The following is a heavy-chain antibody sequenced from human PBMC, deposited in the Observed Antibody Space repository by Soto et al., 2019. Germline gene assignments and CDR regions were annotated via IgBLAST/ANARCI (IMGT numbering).Heavy chain of an antibody. J-gene: IGHJ6*02. V-gene: IGHV1-69*01. CDR1: GGTFSSYT. CDR3: ARNGTLTGYSYGMDV. Sequence: QVQLVQSGAEVKKPGSSVKVSYKASGGTFSSYTINWVRQAPGQGPEWMGGIIPIFDTANYAQKFQGRVTITADESTSTSYMEVSSLRSEDTAVYYCARNGTLTGYSYGMDVWGQGTTVTVSS. CDR2: IIPIFDTA. D-gene: IGHD1-1*01.